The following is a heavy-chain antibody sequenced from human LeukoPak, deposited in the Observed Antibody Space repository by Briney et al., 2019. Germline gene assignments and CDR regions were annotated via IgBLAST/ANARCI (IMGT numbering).Heavy chain of an antibody. D-gene: IGHD6-13*01. Sequence: GGSLRLSCSASGFTFCSHGMHCVRHAPGKGREWVAVIWHDGTNKDFGDSGKGRFTISRDNPMNTLFLQVNSLRVEDTAVYYCARPESWYGGFDSWGQGTLVTVSS. CDR2: IWHDGTNK. V-gene: IGHV3-33*02. CDR3: ARPESWYGGFDS. CDR1: GFTFCSHG. J-gene: IGHJ4*02.